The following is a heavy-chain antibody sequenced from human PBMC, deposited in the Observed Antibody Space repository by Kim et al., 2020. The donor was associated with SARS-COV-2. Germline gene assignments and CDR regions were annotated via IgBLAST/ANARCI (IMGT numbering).Heavy chain of an antibody. CDR2: IWYDGSNK. CDR1: GFTFSSYA. CDR3: AKDGSVAGNTFFDY. Sequence: GGSLRLSCAASGFTFSSYAMHWVRQAPGKGLEWVAVIWYDGSNKYYADSVKGRFTISRDNSKNTLYLQMNSLRAEVTAVYYCAKDGSVAGNTFFDYWGQG. D-gene: IGHD6-19*01. V-gene: IGHV3-33*06. J-gene: IGHJ4*02.